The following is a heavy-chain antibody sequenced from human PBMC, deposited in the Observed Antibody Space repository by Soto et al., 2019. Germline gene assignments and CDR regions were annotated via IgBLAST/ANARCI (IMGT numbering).Heavy chain of an antibody. J-gene: IGHJ5*02. V-gene: IGHV3-30*18. CDR2: IPNDGSNK. CDR1: GFTFSYYA. CDR3: AKERREDFWSGYSASGWFDP. Sequence: PGGSLRLSCAASGFTFSYYAVHWVRQAPGKGLEWVALIPNDGSNKYYADSVKGRFTISRDNSKKTLYLQMNNLRAEDTAVYYCAKERREDFWSGYSASGWFDPWGQGTLVTVSS. D-gene: IGHD3-3*01.